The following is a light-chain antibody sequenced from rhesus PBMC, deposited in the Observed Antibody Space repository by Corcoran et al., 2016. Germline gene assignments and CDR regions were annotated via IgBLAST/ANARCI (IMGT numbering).Light chain of an antibody. V-gene: IGLV2-13*03. Sequence: QAAPTQSPSVSGSPGQSVTISCTGTSGDIGGYNRVSWYQQHPGKAPKLMIYEVSKRPSGVSDRFSGSKSGNTASLTISGLQAEDAADYSCKSHTRSGADIIGGGTRLTV. J-gene: IGLJ1*01. CDR3: KSHTRSGADI. CDR1: SGDIGGYNR. CDR2: EVS.